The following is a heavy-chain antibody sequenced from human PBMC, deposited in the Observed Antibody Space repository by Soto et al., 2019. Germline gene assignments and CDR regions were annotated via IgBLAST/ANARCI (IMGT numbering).Heavy chain of an antibody. Sequence: QLQLQQSGPGLVKPSQTLSLTCTVSGGSISSDYYHWTWIRQTPGKGLEWIGYIHHSGSILYNPSLKSRATISVDTSKIQFSLHLSSVTAADTAVYFCAREDDGGDSLDVWGQGTTVTVSS. V-gene: IGHV4-30-4*08. CDR2: IHHSGSI. CDR3: AREDDGGDSLDV. CDR1: GGSISSDYYH. J-gene: IGHJ6*02. D-gene: IGHD2-21*02.